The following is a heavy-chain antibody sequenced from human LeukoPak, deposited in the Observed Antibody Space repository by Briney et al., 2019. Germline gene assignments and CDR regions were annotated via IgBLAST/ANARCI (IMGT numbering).Heavy chain of an antibody. D-gene: IGHD7-27*01. Sequence: SVKVSCKASGGTFSSYAISWVRQAPGQGLEWMGGIIPIFGTAHYAQKFQGRVTITADKSTSTAYMELSSLRSEDTAVYYCARGVRGDPDAFDIWGQGTMVTVSS. CDR1: GGTFSSYA. CDR3: ARGVRGDPDAFDI. V-gene: IGHV1-69*06. J-gene: IGHJ3*02. CDR2: IIPIFGTA.